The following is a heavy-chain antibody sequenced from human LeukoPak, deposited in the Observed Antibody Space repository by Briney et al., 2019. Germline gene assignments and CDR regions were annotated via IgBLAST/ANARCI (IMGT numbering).Heavy chain of an antibody. Sequence: PGRSLRLSCAASGFTFSSYAMHWVRQAPGKGLEWVAVISYDGSNKYYADSVKGRFTISRDNSKNTLYLQMNSLRAEDTAVYYCARDPTGPTVEHYVDYWGQGTLVTVSS. CDR2: ISYDGSNK. D-gene: IGHD4-17*01. V-gene: IGHV3-30-3*01. CDR3: ARDPTGPTVEHYVDY. J-gene: IGHJ4*02. CDR1: GFTFSSYA.